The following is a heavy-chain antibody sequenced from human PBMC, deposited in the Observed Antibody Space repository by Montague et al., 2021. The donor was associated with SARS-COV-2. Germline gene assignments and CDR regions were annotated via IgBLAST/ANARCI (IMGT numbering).Heavy chain of an antibody. CDR1: GFTFNHYG. V-gene: IGHV3-30*18. D-gene: IGHD3-10*01. J-gene: IGHJ3*02. CDR2: ISSEGSQN. CDR3: AKASEVFWLGQFARDAFDI. Sequence: SLILSCAASGFTFNHYGIHWVRQAPGKGLELVAVISSEGSQNFFXDSVKGRFAISRDSAQRTVFLQMNSLRVDDSAVYHCAKASEVFWLGQFARDAFDIWGQGTTVVVSS.